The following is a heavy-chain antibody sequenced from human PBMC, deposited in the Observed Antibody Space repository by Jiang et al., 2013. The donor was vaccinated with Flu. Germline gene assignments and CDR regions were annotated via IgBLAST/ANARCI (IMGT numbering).Heavy chain of an antibody. D-gene: IGHD1-26*01. V-gene: IGHV3-30*18. Sequence: TFSSYGMHWVRQAPGKGLEWVAVISYDGSNKYYADSVKGRFTISRDNSKNTLYLQMNSLRAEDTAVYYCANLVGAGTKAIDYVGPGNPGHRLL. CDR3: ANLVGAGTKAIDY. CDR1: TFSSYG. J-gene: IGHJ4*02. CDR2: ISYDGSNK.